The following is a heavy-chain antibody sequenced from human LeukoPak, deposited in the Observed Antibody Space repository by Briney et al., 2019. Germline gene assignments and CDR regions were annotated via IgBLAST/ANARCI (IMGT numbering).Heavy chain of an antibody. V-gene: IGHV3-7*01. CDR2: MKEDGTER. D-gene: IGHD2-2*01. Sequence: PGGSLRLSCAASGFTFTKYWMSWVRQAPGKGLEWVANMKEDGTERYYVDSVKGRFTISRDNAKNSLYLQMNSLRAGDTAVYYCARRRCSSTSCFFDYWGQGTLVTVSS. CDR1: GFTFTKYW. CDR3: ARRRCSSTSCFFDY. J-gene: IGHJ4*02.